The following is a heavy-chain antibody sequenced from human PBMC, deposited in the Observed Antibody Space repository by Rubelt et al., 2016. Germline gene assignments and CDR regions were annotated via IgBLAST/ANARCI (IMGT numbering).Heavy chain of an antibody. CDR2: INSDESST. CDR1: GFTFSNYW. CDR3: ARERTVYGMDV. D-gene: IGHD4-17*01. Sequence: VQLVESGGGAVQPGRSLRLSCAASGFTFSNYWMHWVRQAPGEGLVWVSRINSDESSTSYADSVKGRFTISRDNAQNTLYLQMSSRRAEDTAVYYCARERTVYGMDVWGQGTTVTVSS. V-gene: IGHV3-74*01. J-gene: IGHJ6*02.